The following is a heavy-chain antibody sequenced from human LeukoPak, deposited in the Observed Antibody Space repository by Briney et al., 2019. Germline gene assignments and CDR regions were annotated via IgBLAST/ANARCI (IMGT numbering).Heavy chain of an antibody. CDR1: GYTFTGYY. J-gene: IGHJ4*02. D-gene: IGHD6-13*01. Sequence: ASVKVSCKASGYTFTGYYMHWVRQAPGQGLEWMGRINPNSGGTNYAQKFQGRVTMTRDTSISTAYMELSRLRSDDTAVYYCARDPSYSSSWHESDYWGQGTLVTVSS. V-gene: IGHV1-2*06. CDR3: ARDPSYSSSWHESDY. CDR2: INPNSGGT.